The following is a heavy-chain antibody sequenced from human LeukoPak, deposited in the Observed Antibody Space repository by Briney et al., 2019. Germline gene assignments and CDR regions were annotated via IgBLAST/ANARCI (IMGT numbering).Heavy chain of an antibody. V-gene: IGHV4-34*01. CDR1: GGSFSGYY. Sequence: SETLSLTCAVYGGSFSGYYWRWIRQPPGQGLEWIGEINHSGSTNYNPSLKSRVTIAVDTSKNQFALKLSSVTAADTAMYYCARGSTDGYCSGGSCYSTSNWFDPWGQGTLVTVSS. CDR2: INHSGST. CDR3: ARGSTDGYCSGGSCYSTSNWFDP. J-gene: IGHJ5*02. D-gene: IGHD2-15*01.